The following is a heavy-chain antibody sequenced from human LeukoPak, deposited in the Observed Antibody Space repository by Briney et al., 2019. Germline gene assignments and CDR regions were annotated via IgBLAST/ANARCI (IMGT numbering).Heavy chain of an antibody. CDR1: GGSISSYY. CDR3: ARGVARSSKFHFSYYFDY. Sequence: PSETLSLTCTVSGGSISSYYWSWIRQPPGKGLEWIGYIYYSGSTNYNPSLKRRVTISVDTSKNQFSLKLSSVTAADTAVYYCARGVARSSKFHFSYYFDYWGQGTLVTVSS. D-gene: IGHD6-6*01. V-gene: IGHV4-59*01. CDR2: IYYSGST. J-gene: IGHJ4*02.